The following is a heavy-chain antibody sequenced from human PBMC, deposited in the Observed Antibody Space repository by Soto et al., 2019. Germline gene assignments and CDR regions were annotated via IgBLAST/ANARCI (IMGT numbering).Heavy chain of an antibody. V-gene: IGHV3-30*18. CDR3: AKERDGMYV. CDR1: GFTFSSYG. CDR2: ISYDGSNK. J-gene: IGHJ6*02. Sequence: QVQLVESGGGVVQPGRSLRLSCAASGFTFSSYGMHWVRQAPGKGLERGAVISYDGSNKYYADSVKGRFTISRDNSKNTLYLQMNSLRAEDTAVYYCAKERDGMYVWCQGTTGTVSS.